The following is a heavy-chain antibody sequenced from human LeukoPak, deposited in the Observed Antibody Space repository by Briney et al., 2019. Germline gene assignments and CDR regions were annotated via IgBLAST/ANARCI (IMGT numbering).Heavy chain of an antibody. CDR1: GYTFASYG. D-gene: IGHD3-10*01. J-gene: IGHJ4*02. Sequence: ASVKVSCKASGYTFASYGITWVRQAPGQGLEWMGWISTYNGNTNYAQKFQGRVTMTTDTSTSTAYMELRSLRSDDTAVYYCARVPPSGSSPFDYWGQETLVTVSS. CDR3: ARVPPSGSSPFDY. V-gene: IGHV1-18*01. CDR2: ISTYNGNT.